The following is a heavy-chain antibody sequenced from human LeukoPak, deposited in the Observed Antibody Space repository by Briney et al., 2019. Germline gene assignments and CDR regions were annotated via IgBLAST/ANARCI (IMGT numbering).Heavy chain of an antibody. Sequence: GGSLRLSCAASGFTFSDYYMSWIRQAPGKGLEWVSAISGSGGSTYYADSVKGRFTISRDNSKNTLYLQMNSLRAEDTAVYYCAKDKAYYDSSGPYDAFDIWGQGTMVTVSS. D-gene: IGHD3-22*01. CDR1: GFTFSDYY. V-gene: IGHV3-23*01. CDR2: ISGSGGST. CDR3: AKDKAYYDSSGPYDAFDI. J-gene: IGHJ3*02.